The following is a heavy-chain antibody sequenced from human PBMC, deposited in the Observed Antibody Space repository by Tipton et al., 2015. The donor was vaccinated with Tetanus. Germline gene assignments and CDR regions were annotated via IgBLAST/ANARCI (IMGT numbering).Heavy chain of an antibody. CDR2: IYYSGST. D-gene: IGHD2-8*01. CDR3: ARDPSGGVRYFDY. V-gene: IGHV4-59*02. Sequence: TLSLTCNVSGAFGSGAYWSWIRQSPGKGLEWIGYIYYSGSTNYNPSLKSRVTISVDTSKNQFSLKLSSVTAADTAVYYCARDPSGGVRYFDYWGQGTLVTVSS. CDR1: GAFGSGAY. J-gene: IGHJ4*02.